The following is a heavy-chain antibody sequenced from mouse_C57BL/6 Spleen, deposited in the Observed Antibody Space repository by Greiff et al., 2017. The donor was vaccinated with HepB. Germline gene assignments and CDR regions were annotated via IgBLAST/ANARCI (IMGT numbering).Heavy chain of an antibody. D-gene: IGHD2-1*01. J-gene: IGHJ4*01. V-gene: IGHV1-82*01. CDR2: IYPGDGDT. Sequence: QVQLKQSGPELVKPGASVKISCKASGYAFSSSWMNWVKQRPGKGLEWIGRIYPGDGDTNYNGKFKGKATLTADKSSSTAYMQLSSLTSEDSAVYFCARRRIYFYAMDYWGQGTSVTVSS. CDR1: GYAFSSSW. CDR3: ARRRIYFYAMDY.